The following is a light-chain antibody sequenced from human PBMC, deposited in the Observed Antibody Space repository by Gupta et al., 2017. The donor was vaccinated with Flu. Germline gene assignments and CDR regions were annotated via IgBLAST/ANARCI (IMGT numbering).Light chain of an antibody. CDR1: LNVSSY. Sequence: EIVLTQSPGTLSLSPGERATLSCRASLNVSSYLAWYQQTPGQAPRLLIYDASNRATGIPARFSGSGSGTDFTLTISSLEPEDFAIYYCQQGSDWPWTFGQGTKVEIK. CDR2: DAS. J-gene: IGKJ1*01. CDR3: QQGSDWPWT. V-gene: IGKV3-11*01.